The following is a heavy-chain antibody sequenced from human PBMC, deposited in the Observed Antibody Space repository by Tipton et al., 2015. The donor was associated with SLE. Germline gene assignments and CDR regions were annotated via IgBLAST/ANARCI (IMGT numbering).Heavy chain of an antibody. V-gene: IGHV4-34*01. CDR3: ARGMVTWRGAILGVDV. Sequence: TLSLTCAVYGGSFSGYYWSWIRQSPGEGLEWIGEINHSGSTNYNPSLKSRVTISVDTAKNQFSLKLTSVTAADTAVYYCARGMVTWRGAILGVDVWGQGTTVNVSS. CDR1: GGSFSGYY. CDR2: INHSGST. J-gene: IGHJ6*02. D-gene: IGHD2-21*02.